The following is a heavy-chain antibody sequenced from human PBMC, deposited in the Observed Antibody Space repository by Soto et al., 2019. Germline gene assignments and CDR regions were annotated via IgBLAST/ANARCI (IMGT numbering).Heavy chain of an antibody. CDR3: ARHKVVTDAFDI. CDR1: GGSISSSSYY. D-gene: IGHD2-21*02. CDR2: IYYSGST. Sequence: SETLSLTCTVSGGSISSSSYYWGWIRQPPGKGLEWIGSIYYSGSTYYNPSLKSRVTISVDTSKNQFSLKLSSVTAADTAVYYCARHKVVTDAFDIWGQGTTVTVSS. J-gene: IGHJ3*02. V-gene: IGHV4-39*01.